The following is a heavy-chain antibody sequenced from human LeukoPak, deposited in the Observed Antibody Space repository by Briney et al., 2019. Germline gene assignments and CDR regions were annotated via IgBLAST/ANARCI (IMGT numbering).Heavy chain of an antibody. V-gene: IGHV4-39*01. Sequence: SETLSLTCTVSGGSISSSSYYWGWIRQPPGKGLEWIGSIYYSGSTYYNPSLKSRVTISVDTSKNQFSLKLSSETAADTAVYYCARQTTTADYWGQGTLVTVSS. D-gene: IGHD4-17*01. CDR1: GGSISSSSYY. CDR3: ARQTTTADY. J-gene: IGHJ4*02. CDR2: IYYSGST.